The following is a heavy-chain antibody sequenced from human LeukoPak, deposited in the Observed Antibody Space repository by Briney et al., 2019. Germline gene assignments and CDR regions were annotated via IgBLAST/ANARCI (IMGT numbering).Heavy chain of an antibody. CDR1: GFTFRTYS. CDR2: ISSDSGTL. V-gene: IGHV3-48*01. CDR3: ATPFDY. J-gene: IGHJ4*02. Sequence: PGGSLRLSCAASGFTFRTYSMDWGRHAPGKRLEWVSYISSDSGTLYYAESVKGRFTISRDNAKTLLYLQMNSLRAEDTAAYYCATPFDYWGQGTLFTVSS.